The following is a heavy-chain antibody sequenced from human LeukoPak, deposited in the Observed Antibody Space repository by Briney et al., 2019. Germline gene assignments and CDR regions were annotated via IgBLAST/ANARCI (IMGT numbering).Heavy chain of an antibody. CDR2: VYYNGDI. V-gene: IGHV4-61*01. CDR3: ARDRSFEYCSGGSCYSPDAFDI. CDR1: GGSISSGSYY. J-gene: IGHJ3*02. D-gene: IGHD2-15*01. Sequence: PSETLSLTCTVSGGSISSGSYYWSWLRQSPGKGLEWIAYVYYNGDIMYNPSLKSRVTISLDTSKNQFSLSMTSVTAADTAVYYCARDRSFEYCSGGSCYSPDAFDIWGQGTMVTVSS.